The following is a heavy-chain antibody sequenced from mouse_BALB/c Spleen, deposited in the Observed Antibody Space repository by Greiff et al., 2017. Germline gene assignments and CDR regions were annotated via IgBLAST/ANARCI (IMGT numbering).Heavy chain of an antibody. CDR2: INPDSSTI. CDR3: ARPLRRDYYAMDY. CDR1: GFAFSRYW. V-gene: IGHV4-1*02. J-gene: IGHJ4*01. D-gene: IGHD2-4*01. Sequence: EVKVIESGGGLVQPGGSLKLSCAASGFAFSRYWMSWVRQAPGKGLEWIGEINPDSSTINYTPSLKDKFIISRDNAKNTLYLQMSKVRSEDTALYYCARPLRRDYYAMDYWGQGTSVTVSS.